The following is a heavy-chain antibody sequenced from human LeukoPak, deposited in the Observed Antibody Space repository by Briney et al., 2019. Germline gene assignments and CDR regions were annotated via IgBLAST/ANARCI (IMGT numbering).Heavy chain of an antibody. CDR3: ARARRVAATPNWFDP. CDR2: ISAYNGNT. D-gene: IGHD2-15*01. CDR1: GYTFTSYG. V-gene: IGHV1-18*01. Sequence: GASVKVSCKASGYTFTSYGISWVRQAPGQGLEWMGWISAYNGNTNYAQRLRGRVTMTTDTSTTTAYMELRSLRSDDTAVYYCARARRVAATPNWFDPWGQGTLVTVSS. J-gene: IGHJ5*02.